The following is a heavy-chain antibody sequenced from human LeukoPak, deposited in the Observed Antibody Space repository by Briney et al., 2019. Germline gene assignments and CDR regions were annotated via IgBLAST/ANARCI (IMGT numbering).Heavy chain of an antibody. V-gene: IGHV1-8*01. Sequence: ASVKVSCKASGYTFTSYDINWVRQATGQGLEWMGWMNPNSGNTGYAQKFQGRVTMTRNTSISTAYMELSSLRSEDTAVYYCARDRVAGTKAWFDPWGQGTLVTVSS. CDR1: GYTFTSYD. D-gene: IGHD6-19*01. CDR2: MNPNSGNT. CDR3: ARDRVAGTKAWFDP. J-gene: IGHJ5*02.